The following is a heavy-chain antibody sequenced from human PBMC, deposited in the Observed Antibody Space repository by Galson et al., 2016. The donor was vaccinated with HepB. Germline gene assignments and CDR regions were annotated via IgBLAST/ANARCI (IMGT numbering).Heavy chain of an antibody. CDR3: ARDRMSSYCSGGSCYAFDI. Sequence: SVKVSCKASGYTFTDYYMHWVRQAPGQGLEWMGWINPNSGDTNYAQKFQGRVSMTRDTSISTAYMELNRLRSDDTAVYYCARDRMSSYCSGGSCYAFDIWGQGTMVTVSS. CDR2: INPNSGDT. J-gene: IGHJ3*02. V-gene: IGHV1-2*02. D-gene: IGHD2-15*01. CDR1: GYTFTDYY.